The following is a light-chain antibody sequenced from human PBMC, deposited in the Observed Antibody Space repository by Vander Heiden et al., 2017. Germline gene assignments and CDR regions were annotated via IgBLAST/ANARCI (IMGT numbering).Light chain of an antibody. J-gene: IGKJ1*01. CDR3: HQRHPRRT. V-gene: IGKV1-39*01. CDR2: ATS. Sequence: DIQMTQSPSSLSASVGDRVTITCRASESIDRFLNWYQQKPGKAPKLLIYATSNLQSGVPSRVTGSGSGTESNLTISSLKPEDFETYDCHQRHPRRTFGQGTKVEVK. CDR1: ESIDRF.